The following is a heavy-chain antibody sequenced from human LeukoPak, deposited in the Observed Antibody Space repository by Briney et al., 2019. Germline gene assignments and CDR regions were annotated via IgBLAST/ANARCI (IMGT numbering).Heavy chain of an antibody. Sequence: GESLMISCKASGYSFSTFWIGWVRQMPGKGLEWMGIIWPGESDARYSPSFQGQVTISADKSINTAYLQWSSLKASDTAMYYCARQINYAEDGLLFWGQGTLVTVSS. D-gene: IGHD2-2*01. V-gene: IGHV5-51*01. CDR2: IWPGESDA. J-gene: IGHJ4*02. CDR1: GYSFSTFW. CDR3: ARQINYAEDGLLF.